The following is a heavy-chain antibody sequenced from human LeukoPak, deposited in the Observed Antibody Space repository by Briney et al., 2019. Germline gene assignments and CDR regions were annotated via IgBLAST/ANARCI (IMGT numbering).Heavy chain of an antibody. D-gene: IGHD6-19*01. CDR2: INPDSGGT. CDR3: ARDKAGRGTGWYLSDY. CDR1: GYTFTDYF. J-gene: IGHJ4*02. V-gene: IGHV1-2*02. Sequence: ASVTVSCKASGYTFTDYFIHWVRQAPGQGLEWMGWINPDSGGTNYAQKFQGRVTMTRDTSISTAYMELNLRSDDTAVYYCARDKAGRGTGWYLSDYWGQGTLVTVSS.